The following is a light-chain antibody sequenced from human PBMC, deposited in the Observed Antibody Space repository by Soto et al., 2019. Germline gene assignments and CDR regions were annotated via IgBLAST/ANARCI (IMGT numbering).Light chain of an antibody. V-gene: IGKV1-39*01. Sequence: DIPLTQSPSSLSASVGDRVTITCRASQPISSYLNWYQKRPGEAPKLLIYAVSTLHSGVPSRFSGGGSGTDFTLTISSLQPEDFATDYCQQSFSTPIYTFGQGTELEIK. CDR2: AVS. CDR3: QQSFSTPIYT. J-gene: IGKJ2*01. CDR1: QPISSY.